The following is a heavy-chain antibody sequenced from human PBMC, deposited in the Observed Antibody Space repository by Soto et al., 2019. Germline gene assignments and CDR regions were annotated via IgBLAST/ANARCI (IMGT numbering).Heavy chain of an antibody. CDR1: GGFVNSVNNY. V-gene: IGHV4-30-4*01. CDR2: IFYTGST. D-gene: IGHD3-3*01. J-gene: IGHJ5*02. Sequence: QVHLQESGPGLVKPSQTLSLTCTVSGGFVNSVNNYWSWIRQPPGKGLEWLGYIFYTGSTYYNPSLRSRITISIGTSTIPFSLKLTSVSAAATAVYYCARVPFSSFGVADPPVGSFAPWGQGTLVTVSS. CDR3: ARVPFSSFGVADPPVGSFAP.